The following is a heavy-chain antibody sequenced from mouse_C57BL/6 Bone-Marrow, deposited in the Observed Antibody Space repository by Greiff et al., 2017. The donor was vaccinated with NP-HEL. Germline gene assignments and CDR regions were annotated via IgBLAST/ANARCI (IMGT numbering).Heavy chain of an antibody. CDR1: GFNIKDDY. V-gene: IGHV14-4*01. CDR3: TTYYDYFYWYFDV. J-gene: IGHJ1*03. CDR2: IDPENGDT. D-gene: IGHD2-4*01. Sequence: EVHLVESGAELVRPGASVKLSCTASGFNIKDDYMHWVKQRPEQGLEWIGWIDPENGDTEYASKFQGKATITADTSSNTAYLQLSSLTSEDTAVYYCTTYYDYFYWYFDVWGTGTTVTVSS.